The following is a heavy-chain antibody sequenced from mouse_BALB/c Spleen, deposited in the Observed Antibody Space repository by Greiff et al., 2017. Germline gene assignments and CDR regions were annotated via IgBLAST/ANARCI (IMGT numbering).Heavy chain of an antibody. J-gene: IGHJ4*01. D-gene: IGHD1-1*01. Sequence: EVMLVESGGDLVKPGGSLKLSCAASGFTFSSYGMSWVRQTPDKRLEWVATISSGGSYTYYPDSVKGRFTISRDNAKNTLYLQMSSLKSEDTAMYYCASLITTVMDYWGQGTSVTVSS. CDR3: ASLITTVMDY. CDR2: ISSGGSYT. V-gene: IGHV5-6*02. CDR1: GFTFSSYG.